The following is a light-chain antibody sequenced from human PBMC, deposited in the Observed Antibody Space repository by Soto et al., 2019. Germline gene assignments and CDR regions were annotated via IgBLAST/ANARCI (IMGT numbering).Light chain of an antibody. V-gene: IGLV1-44*01. CDR1: SSNIGSKT. J-gene: IGLJ2*01. CDR2: NDY. Sequence: SVLTQPTSASGTPGQRVTISCSGSSSNIGSKTVNWYQQLPGTAPKLLIYNDYQRPSGVPDRFSASKSGTSASLAISGLQSEDEADYYCAAWDDSLNGPVFGGGTKLTVL. CDR3: AAWDDSLNGPV.